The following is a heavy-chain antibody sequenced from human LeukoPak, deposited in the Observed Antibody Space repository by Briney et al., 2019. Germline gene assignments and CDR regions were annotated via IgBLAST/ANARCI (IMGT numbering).Heavy chain of an antibody. Sequence: PGRSLRLSCAASGFXFSSYGMHWVRQAPGKGLEWVAVISYDGSNQYYADSVKGRFTISRDNSKNKLYLQMNSLRAEDTAVYYCAKDKGGGYGNDGFDIWGRGTMVTVSS. CDR1: GFXFSSYG. CDR2: ISYDGSNQ. CDR3: AKDKGGGYGNDGFDI. J-gene: IGHJ3*02. D-gene: IGHD3-16*01. V-gene: IGHV3-30*18.